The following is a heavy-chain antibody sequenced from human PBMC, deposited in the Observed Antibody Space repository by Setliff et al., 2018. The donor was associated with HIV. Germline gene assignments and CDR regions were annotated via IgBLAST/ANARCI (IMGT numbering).Heavy chain of an antibody. D-gene: IGHD3-10*01. CDR2: ISPNSGGT. CDR1: GYSFTDYY. V-gene: IGHV1-2*06. Sequence: ASVKVSCKASGYSFTDYYIHWVRQAPGQGLEWVGRISPNSGGTNYAVKFQGRVTMTRDTSITTVYMEVSRLTFDDTAFYYCAKVGDYSGFGEFAALDSWGQGALVTVSS. J-gene: IGHJ4*02. CDR3: AKVGDYSGFGEFAALDS.